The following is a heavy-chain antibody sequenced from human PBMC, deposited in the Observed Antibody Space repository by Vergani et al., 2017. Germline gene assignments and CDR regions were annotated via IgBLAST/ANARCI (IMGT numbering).Heavy chain of an antibody. J-gene: IGHJ6*02. CDR3: ARVRRDDSSGYYYYYGMDV. CDR2: ICYSGST. Sequence: QVQLQESGPGLVKPSQTLSLTCTVSGGSISSGDYYWSWIRQPPGKGLEWIGYICYSGSTYYNPSLKSRVTISVETSKNQFPLKLSSVTAADTAVYYCARVRRDDSSGYYYYYGMDVWGQGTTVTVSS. V-gene: IGHV4-30-4*01. CDR1: GGSISSGDYY. D-gene: IGHD3-22*01.